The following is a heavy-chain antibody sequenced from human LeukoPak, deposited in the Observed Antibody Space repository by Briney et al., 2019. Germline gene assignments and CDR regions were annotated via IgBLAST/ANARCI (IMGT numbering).Heavy chain of an antibody. J-gene: IGHJ2*01. Sequence: PGRSLRLSCAASGFSFRNYGMHWVRQAPGKGLEWVAVISDDGRNKYYADSVRGRFTISRGNSKNMLYLQMNNLRPEDTAVYHCAKDADTATIIYWYFDLWGRGTLVTVSS. CDR3: AKDADTATIIYWYFDL. CDR2: ISDDGRNK. D-gene: IGHD5-18*01. V-gene: IGHV3-30*18. CDR1: GFSFRNYG.